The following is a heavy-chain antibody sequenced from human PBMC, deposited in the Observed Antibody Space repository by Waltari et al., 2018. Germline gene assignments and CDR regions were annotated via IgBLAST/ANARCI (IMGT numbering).Heavy chain of an antibody. CDR2: MFPNSIKK. Sequence: EVQVVESGGGVVKPGGSLRLSCLTAGFSFSSYTMNWVRQAPGKGLGLFSSMFPNSIKKYYLESVMARFTISRDNARNSLYLQMDSLRVEDSAVYYCASDPSMQHVAAGGYWGQGTLVTVSS. J-gene: IGHJ4*02. D-gene: IGHD2-8*01. CDR1: GFSFSSYT. CDR3: ASDPSMQHVAAGGY. V-gene: IGHV3-21*01.